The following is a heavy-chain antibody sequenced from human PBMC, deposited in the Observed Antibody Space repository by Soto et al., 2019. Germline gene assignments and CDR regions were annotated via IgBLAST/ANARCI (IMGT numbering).Heavy chain of an antibody. CDR3: ARGGCSSTSCYNPYYYYGMDV. CDR2: IIPIFGTA. V-gene: IGHV1-69*01. J-gene: IGHJ6*02. D-gene: IGHD2-2*02. Sequence: QVQLVQSGAEVKKPGSSVKVSCKASGGTFSSYAISWVRQAPGQGLEWMGGIIPIFGTANYAQEFQGRVTITADESTSTAYMELSSLRSEDTAVYYCARGGCSSTSCYNPYYYYGMDVWGQGTTVTVSS. CDR1: GGTFSSYA.